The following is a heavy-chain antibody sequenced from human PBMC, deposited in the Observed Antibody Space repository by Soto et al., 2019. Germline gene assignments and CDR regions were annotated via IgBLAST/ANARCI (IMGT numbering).Heavy chain of an antibody. D-gene: IGHD3-10*01. CDR3: ATSYGSGYRAFDY. J-gene: IGHJ4*02. Sequence: QVQLVQSGAEVKKPGSSVKVSCKASGDTFSFYTINWVRQAPGLGLEWVGRINPILSMSNYAHKFQGRVTMTADKSTNTSYMELRSRRSEDTAMYYCATSYGSGYRAFDYWGQGALVTVSS. V-gene: IGHV1-69*02. CDR2: INPILSMS. CDR1: GDTFSFYT.